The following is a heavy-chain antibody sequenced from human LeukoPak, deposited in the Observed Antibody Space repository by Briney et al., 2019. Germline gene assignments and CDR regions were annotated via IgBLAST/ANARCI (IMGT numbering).Heavy chain of an antibody. V-gene: IGHV4-39*01. CDR3: ARWCSGGSCSISFDY. D-gene: IGHD2-15*01. J-gene: IGHJ4*02. Sequence: PSETLSLTCTVSGGSISSSSYYWGWIRQPPGEGLEWIGSIYYSGSTYYNPSLKSRVTISVDTSKNQFSLKLSSVTAADTAVYYCARWCSGGSCSISFDYWGQGTLVTVSS. CDR1: GGSISSSSYY. CDR2: IYYSGST.